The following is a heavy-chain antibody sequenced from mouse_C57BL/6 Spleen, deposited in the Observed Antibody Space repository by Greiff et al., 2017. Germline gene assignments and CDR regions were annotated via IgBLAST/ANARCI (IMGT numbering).Heavy chain of an antibody. CDR1: GYTFTSYW. Sequence: VQLQQPGAELVKPGASVKLSCKASGYTFTSYWMHWVKQRPGQGLEWIGMIHPNSGSTNYNEKFKSKATLTVDKSSSTAYMQLSSLTSEDSAVYYCARDGYYIYWYFDVWGTGTTVTVSS. D-gene: IGHD2-3*01. CDR3: ARDGYYIYWYFDV. J-gene: IGHJ1*03. V-gene: IGHV1-64*01. CDR2: IHPNSGST.